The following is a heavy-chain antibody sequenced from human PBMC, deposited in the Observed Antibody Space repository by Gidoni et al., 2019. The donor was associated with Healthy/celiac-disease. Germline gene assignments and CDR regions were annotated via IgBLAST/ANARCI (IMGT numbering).Heavy chain of an antibody. CDR3: ARGAEYDSSGHDY. Sequence: HVHLQHWRAGLLKPSETLSLTCAFSGGSFSGYYWSWIRQPPGKGLEWIGESNHSGSTKYNTAIKSRVNRSGETYKNKLALKMSYVTAEDTAVYYCARGAEYDSSGHDYWGQGTLVTVSS. V-gene: IGHV4-34*01. J-gene: IGHJ4*02. CDR1: GGSFSGYY. CDR2: SNHSGST. D-gene: IGHD3-22*01.